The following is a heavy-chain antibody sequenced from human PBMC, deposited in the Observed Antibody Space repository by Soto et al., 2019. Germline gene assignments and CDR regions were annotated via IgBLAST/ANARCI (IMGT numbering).Heavy chain of an antibody. Sequence: QVQLVQSGAEVKKPGASVKVSCKASGYTFTTYGMSWVRQAPGQGLDWMGWISTYNGNTKYAERLQGRATMTTDTTTSTAYMELRNLRSDDTAVYYCARGPTDYYDNSGNYFLDYWGQGTLVTVSS. D-gene: IGHD3-22*01. J-gene: IGHJ4*02. CDR2: ISTYNGNT. V-gene: IGHV1-18*01. CDR3: ARGPTDYYDNSGNYFLDY. CDR1: GYTFTTYG.